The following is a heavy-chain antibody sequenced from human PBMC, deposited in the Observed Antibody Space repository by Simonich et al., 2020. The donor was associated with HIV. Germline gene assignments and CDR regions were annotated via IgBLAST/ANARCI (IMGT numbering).Heavy chain of an antibody. D-gene: IGHD2-8*01. CDR3: ARILIVDAFDI. Sequence: QVQRVQSGAEVKKPGASVKVSCKASGYTFTGYYIHWVRQAPGQGLEWNGRNNPYSGGTNYAPKFQGRVTMNRDTSISTAYMELSRLSSDDTAVYYCARILIVDAFDIWGQGTMVTVSS. J-gene: IGHJ3*02. CDR2: NNPYSGGT. V-gene: IGHV1-2*06. CDR1: GYTFTGYY.